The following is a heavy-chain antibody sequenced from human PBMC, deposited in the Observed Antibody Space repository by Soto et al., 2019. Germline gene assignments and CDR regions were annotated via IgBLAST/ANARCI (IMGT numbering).Heavy chain of an antibody. D-gene: IGHD5-12*01. V-gene: IGHV3-7*03. CDR1: GFTFSSYW. Sequence: VGSLRLSCAASGFTFSSYWMSWVRQAPGKGLEWVASIKQDGSEKYYVDSVKGRFTIPRDNAKNSLYLQMNSLRAEDTAVYYCARIVATIDYYFDYWGQGTLVTVSS. CDR2: IKQDGSEK. J-gene: IGHJ4*02. CDR3: ARIVATIDYYFDY.